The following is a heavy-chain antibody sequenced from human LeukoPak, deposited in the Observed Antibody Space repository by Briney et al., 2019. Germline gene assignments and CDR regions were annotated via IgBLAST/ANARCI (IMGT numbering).Heavy chain of an antibody. CDR1: GFSFSGHW. J-gene: IGHJ4*02. V-gene: IGHV3-74*01. Sequence: GGSLRLSCIASGFSFSGHWMHWARQLPGKGLVWVSRISPTGSTTSYADSVKGRFTISRDNSKNTLYLQMNSLRAEDTAVYYCARDETYYDFWSGYRDYYFDYWGQGTLVTVSS. CDR2: ISPTGSTT. D-gene: IGHD3-3*01. CDR3: ARDETYYDFWSGYRDYYFDY.